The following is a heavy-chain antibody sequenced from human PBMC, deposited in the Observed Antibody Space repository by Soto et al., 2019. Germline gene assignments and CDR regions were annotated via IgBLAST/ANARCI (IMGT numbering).Heavy chain of an antibody. Sequence: SGPTLVNPTQTLTLTCTFSGFSLSTSGVGVGWIRQPPGKALEWLALIYWNDDKRYSPSLKSRLTITKDTSKNQVVLTMTNMEPVDTATYFFAHSVFAHGSGPPGWFDPWGQGTLVTVSS. CDR3: AHSVFAHGSGPPGWFDP. CDR1: GFSLSTSGVG. J-gene: IGHJ5*02. V-gene: IGHV2-5*01. CDR2: IYWNDDK. D-gene: IGHD3-10*01.